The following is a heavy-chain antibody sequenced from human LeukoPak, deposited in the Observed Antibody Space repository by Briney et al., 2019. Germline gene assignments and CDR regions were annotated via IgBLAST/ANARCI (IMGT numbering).Heavy chain of an antibody. CDR1: GGSFSGYY. Sequence: SETLSLTCAVYGGSFSGYYWSWIRQPPGKGLEWIGEINHSGSTNYNSSLKSRVTISVDTSKNQFSLKLSSVTAADTAVYYCARRYCSSTSCYTNSIDYWGQGSLVTVSS. CDR3: ARRYCSSTSCYTNSIDY. CDR2: INHSGST. D-gene: IGHD2-2*01. J-gene: IGHJ4*02. V-gene: IGHV4-34*01.